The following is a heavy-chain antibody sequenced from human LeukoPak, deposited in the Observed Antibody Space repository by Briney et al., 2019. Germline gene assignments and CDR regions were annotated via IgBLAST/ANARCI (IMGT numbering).Heavy chain of an antibody. CDR1: GGSISSYY. CDR2: IYYSGST. Sequence: SETLSLTCTVSGGSISSYYWSWIRQPPGKGLGWIGYIYYSGSTNYNPSLKSRVTISVDTSKNQFSLKLSSVTAADTAVYYCAREAVTTGSAFDIWGQGTMVTVSS. CDR3: AREAVTTGSAFDI. D-gene: IGHD4-17*01. J-gene: IGHJ3*02. V-gene: IGHV4-59*01.